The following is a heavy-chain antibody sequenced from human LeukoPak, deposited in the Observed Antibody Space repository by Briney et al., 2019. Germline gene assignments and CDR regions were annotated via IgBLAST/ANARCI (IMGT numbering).Heavy chain of an antibody. CDR3: ARDLSPYGSGSYYEDY. Sequence: ASVTVSCKASGYTFTGYYMHWVRQAPGQGLEWMGWINPNSGGTNYAQKFQGRVTMTRDTSISTAYMELSRLRSDDTAVYYCARDLSPYGSGSYYEDYWGQGTLVTVSS. D-gene: IGHD3-10*01. V-gene: IGHV1-2*02. CDR1: GYTFTGYY. J-gene: IGHJ4*02. CDR2: INPNSGGT.